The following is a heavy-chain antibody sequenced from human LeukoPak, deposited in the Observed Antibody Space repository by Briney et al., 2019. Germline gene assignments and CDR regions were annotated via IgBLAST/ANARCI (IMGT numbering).Heavy chain of an antibody. Sequence: SETLSLTCTVSGGSVSGYYWNWIRQPPGKGLEWIAYIYYSGSTNYNPSLKSRVTISVDTSKNQFSLRLSSVTAADTAVYYCARVLGGRSVLSFDYWGQGTLVTVSS. CDR3: ARVLGGRSVLSFDY. V-gene: IGHV4-59*08. CDR1: GGSVSGYY. CDR2: IYYSGST. J-gene: IGHJ4*02. D-gene: IGHD3-16*01.